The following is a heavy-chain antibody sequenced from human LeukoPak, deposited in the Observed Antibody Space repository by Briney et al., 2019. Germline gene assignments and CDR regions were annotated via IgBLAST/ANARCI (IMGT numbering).Heavy chain of an antibody. J-gene: IGHJ4*02. CDR3: ARRLSFFDF. CDR1: GGSISSDNYS. V-gene: IGHV4-30-2*01. CDR2: VYHSGST. D-gene: IGHD2-8*01. Sequence: KTSETLSLTCDVSGGSISSDNYSWNWIWQPPGKGLEWIGYVYHSGSTYYNPSLKSRVTISVDRSKSQFSLKLSSVTAADTAVYYCARRLSFFDFWGQGTLVTVSS.